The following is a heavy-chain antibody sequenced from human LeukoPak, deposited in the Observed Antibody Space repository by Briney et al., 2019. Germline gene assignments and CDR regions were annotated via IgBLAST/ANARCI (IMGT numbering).Heavy chain of an antibody. CDR2: INPNSGGT. Sequence: ASVRVSCKTSGYTFTGHYMHWVRQAPGQGLEWMGWINPNSGGTNFAQKLQGRVTMTRDTSISTAYMELSRLRSDDTAVYYCARSIVGATRNGAFDIWGQGTMVTVSS. V-gene: IGHV1-2*02. J-gene: IGHJ3*02. CDR3: ARSIVGATRNGAFDI. D-gene: IGHD1-26*01. CDR1: GYTFTGHY.